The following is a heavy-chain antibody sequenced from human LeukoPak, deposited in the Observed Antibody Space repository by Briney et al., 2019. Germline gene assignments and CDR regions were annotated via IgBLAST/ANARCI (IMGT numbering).Heavy chain of an antibody. CDR3: VREHRYGVFSY. D-gene: IGHD4-17*01. Sequence: LPGGSLRLSCAASGFTFSDYSMDWVRQAPGKGLEWLSYISSGSSTIYYADSVKGRFTISRDNAKTSVYLQMNSLRDEDTAVYYCVREHRYGVFSYWGQGALVTVSS. J-gene: IGHJ4*02. CDR2: ISSGSSTI. V-gene: IGHV3-48*02. CDR1: GFTFSDYS.